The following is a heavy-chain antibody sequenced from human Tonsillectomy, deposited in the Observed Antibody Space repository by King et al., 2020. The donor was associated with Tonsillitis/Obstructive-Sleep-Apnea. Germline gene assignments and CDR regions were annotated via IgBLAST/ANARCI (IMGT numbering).Heavy chain of an antibody. CDR3: ARDFEWLRRDYYYYYYMDV. J-gene: IGHJ6*03. V-gene: IGHV1-2*06. D-gene: IGHD5-12*01. CDR1: GYTFTGYY. Sequence: QLVQSGAEVKKPGASVKGSCKASGYTFTGYYIHWVRQAPGQWLEWMGRSNTDSRGTKYSQKFQGRVTMTRDTSISTAYMELSSLRSGDTAVYYCARDFEWLRRDYYYYYYMDVWGKGTTVTVSS. CDR2: SNTDSRGT.